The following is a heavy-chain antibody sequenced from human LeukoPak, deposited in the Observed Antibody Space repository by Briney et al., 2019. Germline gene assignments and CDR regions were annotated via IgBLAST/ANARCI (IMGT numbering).Heavy chain of an antibody. CDR3: ARYEGAYYFDY. CDR2: INPSGGST. J-gene: IGHJ4*02. D-gene: IGHD2-8*01. Sequence: ASVKVSCKASGYTXTSYYMHWVRQAPGQGLEWMGIINPSGGSTSYAQKFQGRVTMTRDTSTSTVYMELSSLRSEDTAVYYCARYEGAYYFDYWGQGTLVTVSS. CDR1: GYTXTSYY. V-gene: IGHV1-46*01.